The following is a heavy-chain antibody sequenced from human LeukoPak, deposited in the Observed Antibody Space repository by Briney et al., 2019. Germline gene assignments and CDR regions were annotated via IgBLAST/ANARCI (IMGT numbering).Heavy chain of an antibody. CDR1: GFTFRAYS. CDR3: VRGDGWFGELLNFDN. CDR2: ISSSSSTI. Sequence: GGSLRLSCAASGFTFRAYSMNWVRQAPGKGTEWVSHISSSSSTIYYADSMKGRFTISRDKGKNSLYLQMNSLRDEDTAVYYCVRGDGWFGELLNFDNWGQGTLVTVSS. D-gene: IGHD3-10*01. V-gene: IGHV3-48*02. J-gene: IGHJ4*02.